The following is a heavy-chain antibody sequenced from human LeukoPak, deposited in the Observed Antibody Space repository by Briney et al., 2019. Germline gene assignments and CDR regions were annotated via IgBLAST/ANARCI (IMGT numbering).Heavy chain of an antibody. Sequence: PSETLSLTCTVSGGSISSYYWSWIRQPPGKGLEWIGYIYYSGSTNYNPSLKSRVTISVDTSKNQFSLKLSSVTAADTAVYYCARGDDYYDSSGYYWGQGTLVTVSS. CDR1: GGSISSYY. D-gene: IGHD3-22*01. V-gene: IGHV4-59*01. J-gene: IGHJ4*02. CDR2: IYYSGST. CDR3: ARGDDYYDSSGYY.